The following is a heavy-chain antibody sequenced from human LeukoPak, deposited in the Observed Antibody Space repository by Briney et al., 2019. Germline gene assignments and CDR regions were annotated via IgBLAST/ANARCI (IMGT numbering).Heavy chain of an antibody. Sequence: GRSLRLSCAASGFTFSSYSMNWVRQAPGKGLEWVSYISSSSSTIYYADSVKGRFTISRDNAKNSLYLQMNSLRAEDTAVYYCARESDCSSTSCSDAFDIWGQGTMVTVSS. J-gene: IGHJ3*02. CDR1: GFTFSSYS. CDR3: ARESDCSSTSCSDAFDI. V-gene: IGHV3-48*01. D-gene: IGHD2-2*01. CDR2: ISSSSSTI.